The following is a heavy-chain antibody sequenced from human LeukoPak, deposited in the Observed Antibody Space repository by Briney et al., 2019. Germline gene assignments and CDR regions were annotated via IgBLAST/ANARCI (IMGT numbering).Heavy chain of an antibody. CDR1: GFTFSSYS. CDR3: ARDRRYYDSSGYYDAFDI. Sequence: GGSLRLSYAASGFTFSSYSMNWVRQAPGKGLEWVSSISSSSSYIYYADSVKGRFTISRDNAKNSLYLQMNSLRAEDTAVYYCARDRRYYDSSGYYDAFDIWGQGTMVTVSS. D-gene: IGHD3-22*01. V-gene: IGHV3-21*01. J-gene: IGHJ3*02. CDR2: ISSSSSYI.